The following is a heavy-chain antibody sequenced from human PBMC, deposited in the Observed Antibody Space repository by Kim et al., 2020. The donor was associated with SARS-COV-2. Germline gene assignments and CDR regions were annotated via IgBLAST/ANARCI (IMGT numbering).Heavy chain of an antibody. D-gene: IGHD6-19*01. Sequence: RYIPSFQGQVTISADKSISTAYLQWSSLKASDTAMYYCARLQAAVAAFDPWGQGTLVTVSS. J-gene: IGHJ5*02. CDR3: ARLQAAVAAFDP. V-gene: IGHV5-51*01.